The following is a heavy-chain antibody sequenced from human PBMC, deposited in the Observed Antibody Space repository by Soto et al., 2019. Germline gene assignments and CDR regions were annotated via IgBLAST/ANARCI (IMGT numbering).Heavy chain of an antibody. J-gene: IGHJ3*02. Sequence: QVQLQESGPGLVKPSQTLSLTCTVSGGSISSGGYYWSWIRQHPGKGLEWIGYIYYSGSTYYNPSLKSRVTTSVDTSKNQFSLKLSSVTAADTAVYYCARDRGMITFGGVIVREYGAFDIWGQGTMVTVSS. V-gene: IGHV4-31*03. CDR3: ARDRGMITFGGVIVREYGAFDI. CDR2: IYYSGST. D-gene: IGHD3-16*02. CDR1: GGSISSGGYY.